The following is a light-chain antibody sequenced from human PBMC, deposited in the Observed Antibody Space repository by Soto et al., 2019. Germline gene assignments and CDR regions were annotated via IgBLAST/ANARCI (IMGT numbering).Light chain of an antibody. CDR1: QSISSY. CDR2: AAS. Sequence: IQMTQSPSSLSASVRDRVTITCRASQSISSYLNWYQQKPGKAPKLLIYAASDLQAEVPSRFSGSGSGTDFTLTISSLQAEDFATYYCLQDHDYQWTFGQGTKVDIK. CDR3: LQDHDYQWT. J-gene: IGKJ2*02. V-gene: IGKV1-6*01.